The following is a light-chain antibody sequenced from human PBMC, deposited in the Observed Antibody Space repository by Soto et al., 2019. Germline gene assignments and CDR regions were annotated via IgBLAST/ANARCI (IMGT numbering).Light chain of an antibody. J-gene: IGLJ1*01. Sequence: QSVLTQPASVSGSPGQSITISCSGTNTDVGAYDYVSWYQQHPGKAPKLILYDVINRPSGVSDRFSGSKSGNTASLTISGLQAEDEAEYFCSSYSTISYLVFGTGTKLTVL. CDR3: SSYSTISYLV. CDR2: DVI. V-gene: IGLV2-14*03. CDR1: NTDVGAYDY.